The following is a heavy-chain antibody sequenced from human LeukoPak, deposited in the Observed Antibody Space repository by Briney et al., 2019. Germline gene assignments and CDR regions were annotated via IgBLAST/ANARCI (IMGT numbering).Heavy chain of an antibody. D-gene: IGHD3-3*01. CDR3: AREDFWSGLSSPPDY. Sequence: GGSLRLSCAASGFTFSSYSMHWVRQAPGKGLEWVSSISSSSSNIYHADSVKGRFTISRDNAKNSLYLQMNSLRVEDTAVYYCAREDFWSGLSSPPDYWGQGTLVTVSS. CDR1: GFTFSSYS. J-gene: IGHJ4*02. V-gene: IGHV3-21*01. CDR2: ISSSSSNI.